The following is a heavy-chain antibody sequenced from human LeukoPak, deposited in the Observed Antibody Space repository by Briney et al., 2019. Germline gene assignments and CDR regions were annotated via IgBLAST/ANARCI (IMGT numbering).Heavy chain of an antibody. CDR2: INSDGSST. D-gene: IGHD4-17*01. CDR1: GFTFSDYY. CDR3: ACLTVTTFPIDY. Sequence: PGGSLRLSCAASGFTFSDYYMSWIRQAPGKGLVWVSRINSDGSSTSYADSVKGRFTISRDNAKNTLYLQMNSLRAEDTAVYYCACLTVTTFPIDYWGQGTLVTVSS. V-gene: IGHV3-74*01. J-gene: IGHJ4*02.